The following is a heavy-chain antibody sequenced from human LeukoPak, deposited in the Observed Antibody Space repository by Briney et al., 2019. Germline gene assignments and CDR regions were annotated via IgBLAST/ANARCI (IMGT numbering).Heavy chain of an antibody. CDR2: IYYSGST. V-gene: IGHV4-59*01. D-gene: IGHD6-19*01. Sequence: NPSETLSLTCTVSGGSISSYYWSWIRQPPGKGLEWIGYIYYSGSTNYSPSLKSRVTISVDTSKNQFSLKLSSVTAADTAVYYCARRTYSSGWIFDYWGQGTLVTVSS. J-gene: IGHJ4*02. CDR1: GGSISSYY. CDR3: ARRTYSSGWIFDY.